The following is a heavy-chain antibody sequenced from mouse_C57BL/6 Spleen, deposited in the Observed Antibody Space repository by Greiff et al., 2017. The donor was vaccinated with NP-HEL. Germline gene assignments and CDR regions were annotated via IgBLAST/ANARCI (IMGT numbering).Heavy chain of an antibody. J-gene: IGHJ1*03. Sequence: EVKLLESGPGLVKPSQSLSPTCSVTGYSITSGYYWNWIRQFPGNKLEWMGYISYDGSNNYNPSLKNRISITRDTSKNQFFLKLNSVTTEDTATYYCARAGSPGYWYFDVWGTGTTVTVSS. V-gene: IGHV3-6*01. CDR1: GYSITSGYY. D-gene: IGHD1-1*02. CDR2: ISYDGSN. CDR3: ARAGSPGYWYFDV.